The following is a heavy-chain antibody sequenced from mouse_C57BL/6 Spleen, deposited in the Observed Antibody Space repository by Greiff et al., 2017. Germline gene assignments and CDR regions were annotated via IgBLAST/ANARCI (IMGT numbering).Heavy chain of an antibody. CDR3: ARTTVVAYMDY. J-gene: IGHJ4*01. Sequence: EVQLQQSVAELVRPGASVKLSCTASGFNIKNYYMHWVKQRPEQGLEWIGRIDPANGNTKYAPKFQGKATITADTSSNTAYLQLSSLTSEDTASDYGARTTVVAYMDYWGQGTSVTVSS. V-gene: IGHV14-3*01. CDR2: IDPANGNT. D-gene: IGHD1-1*01. CDR1: GFNIKNYY.